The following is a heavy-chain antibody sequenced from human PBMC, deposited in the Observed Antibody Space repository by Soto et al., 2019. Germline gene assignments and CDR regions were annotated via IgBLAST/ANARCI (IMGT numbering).Heavy chain of an antibody. D-gene: IGHD2-2*01. Sequence: GGSLRLSCAASGFTFSDYYMSWIRQAPGKGLEWVSYISSSGSTIYYADSVKGRFIISRDNAKNSLYLQMNSLRAEDTAVYYCAALNLGYCSSTSCYGLNWGQGTLVT. CDR3: AALNLGYCSSTSCYGLN. CDR1: GFTFSDYY. CDR2: ISSSGSTI. V-gene: IGHV3-11*01. J-gene: IGHJ4*02.